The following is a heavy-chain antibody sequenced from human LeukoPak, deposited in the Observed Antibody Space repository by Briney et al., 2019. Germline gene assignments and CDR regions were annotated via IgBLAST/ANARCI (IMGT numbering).Heavy chain of an antibody. CDR1: GFTFSSYA. Sequence: GRSLRLPCAASGFTFSSYAMHWVRQAPGKGLEWVTVISYDGSNKYYADSVKGRFTISRDNSKNTLYLQMNSLRTEDTAVYYCARGRPAGYCSGGSCYVDYWGQGTLVTVSS. CDR3: ARGRPAGYCSGGSCYVDY. J-gene: IGHJ4*02. CDR2: ISYDGSNK. D-gene: IGHD2-15*01. V-gene: IGHV3-30-3*01.